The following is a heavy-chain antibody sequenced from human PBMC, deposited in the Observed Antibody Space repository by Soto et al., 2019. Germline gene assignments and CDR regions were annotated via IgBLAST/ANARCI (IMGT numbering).Heavy chain of an antibody. CDR1: GGTFSIYA. D-gene: IGHD3-22*01. CDR2: IIPIFGTA. CDR3: ATDDYYDSSGPNFDY. V-gene: IGHV1-69*06. J-gene: IGHJ4*02. Sequence: SVKVSCKASGGTFSIYAISWVRQAPGQGLEWMGGIIPIFGTANYAQKFQGRVTMTEDTSTDTAYMELSSLRSEDTAVYYCATDDYYDSSGPNFDYWGQGTLVTVSS.